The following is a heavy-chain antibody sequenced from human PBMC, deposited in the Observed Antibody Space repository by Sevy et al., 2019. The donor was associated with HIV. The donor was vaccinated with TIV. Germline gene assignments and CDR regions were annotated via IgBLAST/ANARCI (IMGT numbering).Heavy chain of an antibody. J-gene: IGHJ4*02. CDR2: IKQDMSEK. CDR3: ARAQQVTMLVVIGGLYFDF. Sequence: GGSLRLSCAASGFTFSSYWMTWVRQAPGKGLEWVANIKQDMSEKYYADSVNGRFTISRDNARHSLYLQMESLRAEDTAVYYCARAQQVTMLVVIGGLYFDFWCQGTLVTVSS. CDR1: GFTFSSYW. D-gene: IGHD3-22*01. V-gene: IGHV3-7*01.